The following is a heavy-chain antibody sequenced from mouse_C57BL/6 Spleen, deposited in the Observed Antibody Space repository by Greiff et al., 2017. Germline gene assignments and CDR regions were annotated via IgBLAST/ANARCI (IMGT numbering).Heavy chain of an antibody. CDR2: INPGSGGT. CDR3: AGMKGYGSRWFAY. Sequence: QVQLQQSGAELVRPGTSVKVSCTASGYAFTNYLIEWVKQGPGQGLEWIGVINPGSGGTNNNEKFKGKETLTADKSSRTADIQHSSLTSEDSAVYYCAGMKGYGSRWFAYWGQGTLVTVSA. J-gene: IGHJ3*01. CDR1: GYAFTNYL. D-gene: IGHD1-1*01. V-gene: IGHV1-54*01.